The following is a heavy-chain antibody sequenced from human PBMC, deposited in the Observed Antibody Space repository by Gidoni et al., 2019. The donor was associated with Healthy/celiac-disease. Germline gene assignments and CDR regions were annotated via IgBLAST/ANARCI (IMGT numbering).Heavy chain of an antibody. J-gene: IGHJ3*02. Sequence: EVQLVESGGGLVKPGGSLRLSCAASGFTFRNAWMSWVRQAPGKGLEWVGRIKSKTDGGTTDYAAPVKGRFTISRDDSKNTLYLQMNSLKTEDTAVYYCTTDQYSGSYYARDAFDIWGQGTMVTVSS. CDR3: TTDQYSGSYYARDAFDI. D-gene: IGHD1-26*01. CDR1: GFTFRNAW. CDR2: IKSKTDGGTT. V-gene: IGHV3-15*01.